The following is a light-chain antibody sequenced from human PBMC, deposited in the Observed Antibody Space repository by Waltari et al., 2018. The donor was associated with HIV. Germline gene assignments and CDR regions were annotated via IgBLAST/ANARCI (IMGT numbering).Light chain of an antibody. CDR3: GTWDTNLSVLL. CDR1: YSNIGNNY. J-gene: IGLJ2*01. Sequence: QSVLTQPPSVSAAPGQKVTISCSGTYSNIGNNYVAWYQQLQGTAPKLVIEDNNQRPAGIPDRFSGSKSGTSATLGITGLQTGDEADYYCGTWDTNLSVLLFGGGTKLSVL. V-gene: IGLV1-51*01. CDR2: DNN.